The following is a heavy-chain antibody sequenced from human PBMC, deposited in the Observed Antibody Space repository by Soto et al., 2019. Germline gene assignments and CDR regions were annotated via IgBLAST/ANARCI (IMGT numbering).Heavy chain of an antibody. Sequence: GESLKISCKGSGYTFTNYWIAWVRQMPGKGLEWMGRIDPSDSYTNYSPSFQGHVTISADKSISTAYLQWSSLKASDTAMYYCASLYADPHYWGQGTLVTVSS. CDR3: ASLYADPHY. CDR2: IDPSDSYT. CDR1: GYTFTNYW. V-gene: IGHV5-10-1*01. J-gene: IGHJ4*02. D-gene: IGHD4-17*01.